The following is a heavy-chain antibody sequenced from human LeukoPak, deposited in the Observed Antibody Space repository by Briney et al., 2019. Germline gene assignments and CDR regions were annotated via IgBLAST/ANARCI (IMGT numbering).Heavy chain of an antibody. CDR2: IRYDGSNK. Sequence: GGSLRLSCAASGFTFNNYGMHWVRQAPGKGLEWVAFIRYDGSNKYYADSVKGRFTISRDNSKNTLYLQMNSLRAEDTAVYYCAKGRSEYYYYYMDVWGKGTTVTISS. D-gene: IGHD4-17*01. CDR3: AKGRSEYYYYYMDV. CDR1: GFTFNNYG. J-gene: IGHJ6*03. V-gene: IGHV3-30*02.